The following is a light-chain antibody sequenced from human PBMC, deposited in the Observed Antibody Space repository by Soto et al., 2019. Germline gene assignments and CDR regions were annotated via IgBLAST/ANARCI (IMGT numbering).Light chain of an antibody. CDR3: QQRSNWPRT. CDR1: QSISSY. CDR2: DAS. J-gene: IGKJ1*01. Sequence: EIVMTQSPATLSLSPGERATLSCRASQSISSYLAWYQQTPGQAPSLLIYDASNRATGIPARFSGSGSGTDFTLTISSLEPEDFAVYYCQQRSNWPRTFGQGTKVDIK. V-gene: IGKV3-11*01.